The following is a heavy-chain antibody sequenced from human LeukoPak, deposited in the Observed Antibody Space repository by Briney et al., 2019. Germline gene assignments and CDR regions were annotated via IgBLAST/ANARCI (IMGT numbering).Heavy chain of an antibody. CDR3: ARDGYYYDSSAYYSPFDY. Sequence: ASVKVSCKASGYTFTSYGISWVRQAPGQGLEWMGWISTYNGNTKYAQKFQGRVTMTTDTSTSTAYMELRSLRSDDTAVYYCARDGYYYDSSAYYSPFDYWGQGTLVTVSS. CDR1: GYTFTSYG. CDR2: ISTYNGNT. V-gene: IGHV1-18*01. J-gene: IGHJ4*02. D-gene: IGHD3-22*01.